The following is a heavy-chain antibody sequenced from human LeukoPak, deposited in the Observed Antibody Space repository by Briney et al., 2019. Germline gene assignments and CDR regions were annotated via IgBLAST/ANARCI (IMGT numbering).Heavy chain of an antibody. V-gene: IGHV1-2*02. Sequence: ASVKVSCKISGYTFTDYFVHWVRQAPGQGLEWMGWTSPKSGDRKCTQKFQGRVTMTRDTSISTVYMELDRLTFDDTAVYFCARNNYGTLDYWGQGSLVTVSS. CDR1: GYTFTDYF. D-gene: IGHD4-17*01. CDR3: ARNNYGTLDY. CDR2: TSPKSGDR. J-gene: IGHJ4*02.